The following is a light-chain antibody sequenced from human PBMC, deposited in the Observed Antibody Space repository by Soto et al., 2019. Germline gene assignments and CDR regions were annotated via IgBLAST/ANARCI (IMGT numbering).Light chain of an antibody. CDR2: EVS. J-gene: IGLJ1*01. V-gene: IGLV2-14*01. Sequence: QSALTQPASVSGSPGQSITITCTGTTSDVGTYNYVSWYQQHPGKAPQRIIYEVSNRPSGVSNRFSGSKSGNTASLTISGLQADDEADYCCSSYTSSTTFYVFGTGTKLTVL. CDR1: TSDVGTYNY. CDR3: SSYTSSTTFYV.